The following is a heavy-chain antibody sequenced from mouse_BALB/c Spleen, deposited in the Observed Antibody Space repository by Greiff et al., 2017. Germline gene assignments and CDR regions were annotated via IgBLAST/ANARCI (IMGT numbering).Heavy chain of an antibody. CDR2: ISYSGST. CDR3: ARSLYYVSIYWYFDV. J-gene: IGHJ1*01. V-gene: IGHV3-8*02. Sequence: EVMLVESGPSLVKPSQTLSLTCSVTGDSITSGYWNWIRKFPGNKLEYMGYISYSGSTYYNPSLKSRISITRDTSKNQYYLQLNSVTTEDTATYYCARSLYYVSIYWYFDVWGAGTTVTVSS. D-gene: IGHD1-1*01. CDR1: GDSITSGY.